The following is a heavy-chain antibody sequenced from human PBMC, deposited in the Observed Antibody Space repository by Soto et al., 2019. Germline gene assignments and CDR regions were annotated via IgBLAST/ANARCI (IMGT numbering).Heavy chain of an antibody. CDR3: ATVRWPRSYGMDV. J-gene: IGHJ6*02. V-gene: IGHV4-4*02. Sequence: QVQLQESGPRLVKPSETLSLTCAVSGGSISSSIWWNWVRQPPGKELEWVGESYHSGGTNFNPSLTRRITISKDKSKNQFRLKLSSVTAADTAVYYCATVRWPRSYGMDVWGLGTTVTVSS. CDR2: SYHSGGT. D-gene: IGHD6-13*01. CDR1: GGSISSSIW.